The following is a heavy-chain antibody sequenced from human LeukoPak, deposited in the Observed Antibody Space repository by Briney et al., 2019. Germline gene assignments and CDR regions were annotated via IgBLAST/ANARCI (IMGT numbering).Heavy chain of an antibody. CDR3: ARGETMDV. CDR1: ESSFETYW. Sequence: GALKLSCVALESSFETYWMSWVRQAPGKGPEWVANINEDGSEKHYVGSVRGRFTISRDNADNSLHLQMNGLRPEDMAVYYCARGETMDVWGKGTTVTVSS. V-gene: IGHV3-7*01. CDR2: INEDGSEK. D-gene: IGHD5-24*01. J-gene: IGHJ6*03.